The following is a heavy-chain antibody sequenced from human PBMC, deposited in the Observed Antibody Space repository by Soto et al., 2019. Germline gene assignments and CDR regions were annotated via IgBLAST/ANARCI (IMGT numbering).Heavy chain of an antibody. V-gene: IGHV1-69*01. CDR1: GGPFSSYA. Sequence: QGQLVQSGAEVKKPGSSVKVSCKASGGPFSSYAISWVRQAPGQGLEWMGGIIPIFGTANYAQKFQGSVTIAADESTSTVYMERRSLTYEDTGVYYCARVGGYDDGSGYSDYYYFGMDVWGQGTTVTVSS. J-gene: IGHJ6*02. D-gene: IGHD3-22*01. CDR3: ARVGGYDDGSGYSDYYYFGMDV. CDR2: IIPIFGTA.